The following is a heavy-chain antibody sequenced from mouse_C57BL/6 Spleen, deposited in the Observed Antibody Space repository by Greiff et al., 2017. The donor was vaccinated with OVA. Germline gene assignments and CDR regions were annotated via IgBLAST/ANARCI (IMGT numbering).Heavy chain of an antibody. V-gene: IGHV5-4*01. CDR1: GFTFSSYA. CDR2: ISDGGSYT. J-gene: IGHJ3*01. CDR3: ARDGGEGFAY. D-gene: IGHD2-13*01. Sequence: EVKLMESGGGLVKPGGSLKLSCAASGFTFSSYAMSWVRQTPEKRLEWVATISDGGSYTYYPDNVKGRFTISRDNAKNNLYRQMRHLKSEDTAMDYCARDGGEGFAYWGQGTLVTVSA.